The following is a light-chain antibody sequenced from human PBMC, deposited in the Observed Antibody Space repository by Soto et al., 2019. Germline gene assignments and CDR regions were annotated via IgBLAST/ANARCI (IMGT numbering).Light chain of an antibody. CDR3: SSYTTTTSIVV. Sequence: QSALTQPASVSGSPGQSITISCSGTSSDVGGYNFVSWYQVHPGKAPRLILYDVSSRPSGVSYRFSGSKSANTASLNISRLQAGDEADSYCSSYTTTTSIVVFGGFTKRTVL. CDR1: SSDVGGYNF. V-gene: IGLV2-14*03. J-gene: IGLJ2*01. CDR2: DVS.